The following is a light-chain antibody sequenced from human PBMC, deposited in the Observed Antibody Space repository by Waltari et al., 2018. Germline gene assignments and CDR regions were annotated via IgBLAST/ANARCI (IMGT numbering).Light chain of an antibody. J-gene: IGKJ1*01. CDR2: AAS. V-gene: IGKV1-39*01. CDR1: QTISSY. Sequence: DIQMTQSPSSLSASVGDRVTITCRASQTISSYLNLYQQKPGKAPKLLIYAASSLQSGVPSRFSGSGSGPDFTLTISSLQPEDFATYYCQQSYSSPWTFGQGTKVEV. CDR3: QQSYSSPWT.